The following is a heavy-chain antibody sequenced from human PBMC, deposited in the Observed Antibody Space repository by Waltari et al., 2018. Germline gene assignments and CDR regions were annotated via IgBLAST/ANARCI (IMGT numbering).Heavy chain of an antibody. CDR2: ISSSSYFI. J-gene: IGHJ4*02. V-gene: IGHV3-21*01. Sequence: EVQLVESGGGLVKPGGSLRLSCAGSGFTFSYYSMPWVRQAPGKGLDWVSSISSSSYFIYYADSVKGRFTISRDNAKNSLYLQMNSLRAEDTAVYYCARVPERIEVATTSWTWGQGALVTVSS. D-gene: IGHD6-19*01. CDR3: ARVPERIEVATTSWT. CDR1: GFTFSYYS.